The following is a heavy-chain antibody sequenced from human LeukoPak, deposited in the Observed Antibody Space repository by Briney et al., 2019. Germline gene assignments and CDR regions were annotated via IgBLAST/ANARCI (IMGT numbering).Heavy chain of an antibody. CDR3: VRSSASSGPNCFDP. CDR1: GFTFSTYA. CDR2: ISSDGDST. D-gene: IGHD3-10*01. Sequence: GSLRLSCSASGFTFSTYAMHWVRQAPGKGLEYVSAISSDGDSTYNADSVKGRFTISRDNSKNTLYLQMSSPRTEDTAVYYCVRSSASSGPNCFDPWGQGTLVTVSS. V-gene: IGHV3-64D*09. J-gene: IGHJ5*02.